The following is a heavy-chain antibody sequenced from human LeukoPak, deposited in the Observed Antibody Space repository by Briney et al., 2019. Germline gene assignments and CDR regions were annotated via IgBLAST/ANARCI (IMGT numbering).Heavy chain of an antibody. CDR3: ARGYRLDTAMVRGGYYYMDV. J-gene: IGHJ6*03. Sequence: SETLSLTCTVSGGSISSGSYYWSWIRQPAGKGLEWIGRIYTSGSTNYNPSLKSRVTISVDTSKNQFSLKLSSVTAADTAVYYCARGYRLDTAMVRGGYYYMDVWGKGTTVTVSS. CDR2: IYTSGST. CDR1: GGSISSGSYY. D-gene: IGHD5-18*01. V-gene: IGHV4-61*02.